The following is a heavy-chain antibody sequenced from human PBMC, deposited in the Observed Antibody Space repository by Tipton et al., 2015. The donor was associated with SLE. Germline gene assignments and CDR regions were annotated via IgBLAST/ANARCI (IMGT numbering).Heavy chain of an antibody. CDR1: GYSITSGYY. Sequence: TLSLTCAVTGYSITSGYYWGWIRQPPGKGLEWIGTFHDTRGTDYSPSLKSRVTISVDTSKNHFSLEGTSVTAADTAVYYCARDSDYYAFPFWSPGTLVIVSS. V-gene: IGHV4-38-2*02. D-gene: IGHD3-3*01. J-gene: IGHJ4*02. CDR3: ARDSDYYAFPF. CDR2: FHDTRGT.